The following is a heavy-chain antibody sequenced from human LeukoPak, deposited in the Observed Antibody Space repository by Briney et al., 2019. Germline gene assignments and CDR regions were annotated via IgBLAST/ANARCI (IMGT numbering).Heavy chain of an antibody. CDR3: ARGNYYGMDV. CDR1: ESTFSKFW. J-gene: IGHJ6*02. CDR2: INRDGSTT. Sequence: EGSLRLSCAASESTFSKFWVHWVRQAPGKGLVWVSGINRDGSTTTYADSVKGRFTVSRDNAKNTLYLQMNSLRAEDTAVYYCARGNYYGMDVWGQGTTVTVSS. V-gene: IGHV3-74*03. D-gene: IGHD2/OR15-2a*01.